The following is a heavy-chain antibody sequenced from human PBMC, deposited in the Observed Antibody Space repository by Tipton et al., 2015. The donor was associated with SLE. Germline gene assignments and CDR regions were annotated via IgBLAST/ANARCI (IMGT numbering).Heavy chain of an antibody. CDR1: GGSFSRGPYY. D-gene: IGHD4/OR15-4a*01. J-gene: IGHJ5*02. CDR3: ARGGRGDGANPFDP. Sequence: TLSLTCSVSGGSFSRGPYYWSWFRQPPGKGLEWIGEIKHSGITNYNPSLKGRVTISGDTPKNQFSLKLSSVTAADTAVYFCARGGRGDGANPFDPWGQGTLVTVSS. CDR2: IKHSGIT. V-gene: IGHV4-34*01.